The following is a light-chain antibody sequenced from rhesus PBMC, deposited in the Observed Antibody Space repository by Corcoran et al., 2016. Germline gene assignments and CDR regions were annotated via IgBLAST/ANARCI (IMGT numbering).Light chain of an antibody. V-gene: IGKV1-94*01. CDR2: AES. Sequence: DIQMTQSPSSLSASVGDRVTVTCRASQGINKELSWYQQKPGKAPTPLINAESILQTGVSSWFSGRGSGTDYTLTINSLQPEDVATYYCLQDYATPYSFGQGTKVEIK. CDR1: QGINKE. J-gene: IGKJ2*01. CDR3: LQDYATPYS.